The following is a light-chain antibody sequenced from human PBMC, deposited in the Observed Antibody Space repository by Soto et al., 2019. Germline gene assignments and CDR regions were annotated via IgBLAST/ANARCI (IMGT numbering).Light chain of an antibody. Sequence: EIVLTQSPGTLSLSPGERATLSCRASQSVSNNYLAWDQQKPGQAQRLLIYGASSRATGIPDRFSGSVSGTDFTLIINRLEPEDVAIYYCQQYGGSPRITFGQGTRLEIK. CDR1: QSVSNNY. CDR3: QQYGGSPRIT. J-gene: IGKJ5*01. V-gene: IGKV3-20*01. CDR2: GAS.